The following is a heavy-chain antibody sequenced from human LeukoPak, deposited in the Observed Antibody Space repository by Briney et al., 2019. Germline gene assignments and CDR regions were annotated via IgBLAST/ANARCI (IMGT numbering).Heavy chain of an antibody. D-gene: IGHD1-26*01. Sequence: GGSLRLSCAASGFTFSSYAMHWVRQAPGKGLEWVAVISYDGSNKYYADSVKGRFTISRDNSKNTLYLQMNSLRAEDTAVYYCARDREAQSDYWGQGTLVTVSS. CDR1: GFTFSSYA. J-gene: IGHJ4*02. CDR2: ISYDGSNK. V-gene: IGHV3-30-3*01. CDR3: ARDREAQSDY.